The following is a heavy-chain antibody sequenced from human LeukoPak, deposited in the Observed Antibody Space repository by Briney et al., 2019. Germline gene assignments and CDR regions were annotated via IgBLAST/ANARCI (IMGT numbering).Heavy chain of an antibody. V-gene: IGHV3-48*03. CDR2: ISPSSTRI. CDR3: ARDHVVPTILFDY. Sequence: GGSLRLSCAASGFTFSSYDMNWVRQAPGKGLEWVSYISPSSTRIDYAASVKGRFTISRDNAKNSLFLQMNSLRAEDTAVYYCARDHVVPTILFDYWGQGALVTVSS. J-gene: IGHJ4*02. CDR1: GFTFSSYD. D-gene: IGHD5-12*01.